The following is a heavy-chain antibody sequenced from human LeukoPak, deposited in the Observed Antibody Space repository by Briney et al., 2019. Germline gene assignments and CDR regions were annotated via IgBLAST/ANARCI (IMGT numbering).Heavy chain of an antibody. Sequence: GGSLRLSCAASGFTFSSYEMNWVRQAPGKGLEWVSYISGTGSTTHYADSVRGRFTISRDNAENSLYMQMNSLRADDTAFYYCARDGLTSGSQTCWGQGTLVTVSS. CDR3: ARDGLTSGSQTC. CDR1: GFTFSSYE. CDR2: ISGTGSTT. J-gene: IGHJ4*02. V-gene: IGHV3-48*03. D-gene: IGHD3-10*01.